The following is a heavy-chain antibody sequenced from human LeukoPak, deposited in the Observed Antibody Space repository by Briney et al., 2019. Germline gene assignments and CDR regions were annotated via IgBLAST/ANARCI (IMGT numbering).Heavy chain of an antibody. V-gene: IGHV3-21*01. CDR3: ARSSGYQVPPGY. CDR2: ISSSSSYI. D-gene: IGHD2-2*01. J-gene: IGHJ4*02. CDR1: GFTFSSYS. Sequence: GGSLRLSCAASGFTFSSYSMNWVREAPGKGLEWVSSISSSSSYIYYADSVKGRFTISRDNAKNSLYLQMNSLRDDDTAVYYCARSSGYQVPPGYWGQGTLVTVSS.